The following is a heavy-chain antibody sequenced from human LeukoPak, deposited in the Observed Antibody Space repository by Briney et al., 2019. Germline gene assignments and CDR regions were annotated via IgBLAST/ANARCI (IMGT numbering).Heavy chain of an antibody. V-gene: IGHV3-74*01. D-gene: IGHD5-18*01. CDR2: INSDGRTT. CDR3: AKEKYRGYSYGSGDY. CDR1: GFTFSTYW. J-gene: IGHJ4*02. Sequence: SGGSLRLSCAAAGFTFSTYWMHWVRQVPGKGLVWVSRINSDGRTTGYADSVKGRFTISRDNAKNTLYLQMNSLRAEDTAVYYCAKEKYRGYSYGSGDYWGQGTLVTVSS.